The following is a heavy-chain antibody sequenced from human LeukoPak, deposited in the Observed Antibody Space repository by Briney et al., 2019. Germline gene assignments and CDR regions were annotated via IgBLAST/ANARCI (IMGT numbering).Heavy chain of an antibody. Sequence: GASVKVSCKASGYTFTGYYMHWVRQAPDQGLDWMGGINPNSGGTNYAQKFQGRVTMTRDTSISTAYMELSRLRSDDTAVYYCARPYYYDSSGYYYNYWGQGTLVTVSS. CDR2: INPNSGGT. CDR1: GYTFTGYY. V-gene: IGHV1-2*02. CDR3: ARPYYYDSSGYYYNY. J-gene: IGHJ4*02. D-gene: IGHD3-22*01.